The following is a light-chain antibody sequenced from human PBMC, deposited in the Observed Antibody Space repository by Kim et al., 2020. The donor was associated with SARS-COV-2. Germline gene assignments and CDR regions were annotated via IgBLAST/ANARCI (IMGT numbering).Light chain of an antibody. V-gene: IGLV3-19*01. Sequence: SSELTQDPAVSVALGQTVRITCQGDSLRSFYASWYQQRPRQAPILVIYGQNNRPSGIPDRFSGSSSGNTASMTITGAQAEDEADYYCQSGDTTENLFGGGTQLTVL. J-gene: IGLJ2*01. CDR2: GQN. CDR3: QSGDTTENL. CDR1: SLRSFY.